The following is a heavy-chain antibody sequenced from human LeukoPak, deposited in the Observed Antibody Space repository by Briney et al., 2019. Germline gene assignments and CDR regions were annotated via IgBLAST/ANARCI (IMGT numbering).Heavy chain of an antibody. V-gene: IGHV3-23*01. Sequence: GSLRLSFAASGFSFSNSWMGWVRQAPGKGLEWVAGISGSGGGTVYADSVKGRFTISRDNPKNTLYLQMNSLRAEDTAVYFCAKRGVVIRVVVVGFHKEAYYFDSWGQGALVTVSS. CDR3: AKRGVVIRVVVVGFHKEAYYFDS. D-gene: IGHD3-10*01. J-gene: IGHJ4*02. CDR1: GFSFSNSW. CDR2: ISGSGGGT.